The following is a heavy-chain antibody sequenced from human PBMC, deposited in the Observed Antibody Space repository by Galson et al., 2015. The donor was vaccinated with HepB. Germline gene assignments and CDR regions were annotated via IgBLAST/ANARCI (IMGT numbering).Heavy chain of an antibody. CDR2: ISWHSGSI. J-gene: IGHJ6*03. Sequence: SLRLSCAASGFTFGDHAMHWVRQLPGKGLEWVSGISWHSGSIAYADSVKGRFTISRDNDKNSLYLQMNSLRAEDTALYYCAKDWGPYGIPAARDYMDVWGKGATVTVSS. V-gene: IGHV3-9*01. CDR1: GFTFGDHA. D-gene: IGHD2-2*01. CDR3: AKDWGPYGIPAARDYMDV.